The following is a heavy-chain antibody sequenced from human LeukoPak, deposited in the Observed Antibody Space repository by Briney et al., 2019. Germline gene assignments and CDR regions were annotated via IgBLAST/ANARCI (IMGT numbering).Heavy chain of an antibody. Sequence: ASVKVSCKASGYTFTSYSISWVRQAPGQGLEWMGWINAYNGNTNYAQKLQGRVTMTTDTSTSTAYMELRSLRSDDTAVYYCARDPEWNNWFDPWGQGTLVTVSS. D-gene: IGHD2-8*01. CDR2: INAYNGNT. CDR1: GYTFTSYS. CDR3: ARDPEWNNWFDP. V-gene: IGHV1-18*01. J-gene: IGHJ5*02.